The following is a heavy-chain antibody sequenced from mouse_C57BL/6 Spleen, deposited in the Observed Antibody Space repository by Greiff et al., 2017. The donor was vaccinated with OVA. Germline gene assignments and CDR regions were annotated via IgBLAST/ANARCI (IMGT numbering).Heavy chain of an antibody. CDR2: IDPSDSYT. V-gene: IGHV1-59*01. CDR1: GYTFTSYW. Sequence: QVQLQQPGAELVRPGTSVKLSCKASGYTFTSYWMHWVKQRPGQGLEWIGVIDPSDSYTNYNQKFKGKATLTVDTSSSTAYMQLSSLTSEDSAVYYCARNYYGSSYGYFDVWGTGTTVTVSS. J-gene: IGHJ1*03. D-gene: IGHD1-1*01. CDR3: ARNYYGSSYGYFDV.